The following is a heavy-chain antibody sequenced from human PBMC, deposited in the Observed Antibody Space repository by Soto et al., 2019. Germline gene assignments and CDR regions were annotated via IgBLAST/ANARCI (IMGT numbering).Heavy chain of an antibody. D-gene: IGHD6-13*01. CDR2: IKQDGSEA. Sequence: PGGTLRLSCAASGFTFSRYWMTWLRPAPEKGLGRVGNIKQDGSEAGYVDSVKGRFTISREKAKNSLYLQMNSLRAEDTPAYYCARYRPSYSNSCGVWGQGTSVTVSS. V-gene: IGHV3-7*01. CDR1: GFTFSRYW. CDR3: ARYRPSYSNSCGV. J-gene: IGHJ6*02.